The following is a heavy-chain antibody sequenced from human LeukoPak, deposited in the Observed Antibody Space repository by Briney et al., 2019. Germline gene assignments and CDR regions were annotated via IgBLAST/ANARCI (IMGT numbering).Heavy chain of an antibody. J-gene: IGHJ3*02. D-gene: IGHD3-10*01. V-gene: IGHV3-30*02. Sequence: GGSLRLSCAASGFTFSSYGMHWVRQAPGKGLEWVAFIRYDGSDKTYADFVKGRFTISRDNSRNTLYLQINGLRAEDTAVYYCAKDGVSSSVWAFDIWGQGTMVTVSS. CDR2: IRYDGSDK. CDR3: AKDGVSSSVWAFDI. CDR1: GFTFSSYG.